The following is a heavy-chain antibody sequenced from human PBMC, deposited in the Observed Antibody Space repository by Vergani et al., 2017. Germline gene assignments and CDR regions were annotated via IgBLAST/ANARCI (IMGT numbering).Heavy chain of an antibody. CDR2: IYYSGST. D-gene: IGHD5-24*01. J-gene: IGHJ4*02. CDR1: GGSISSSSYY. V-gene: IGHV4-39*01. Sequence: QLQLQESGPGLVKPSETLSLTCTVSGGSISSSSYYWGWIRQPPGKGLEWIGSIYYSGSTYYNPSLKSRVTISVDTAKNQFSLKLSSVTAADTAVYYCARHRGEMDTSPFDDWGQGTLVTVSS. CDR3: ARHRGEMDTSPFDD.